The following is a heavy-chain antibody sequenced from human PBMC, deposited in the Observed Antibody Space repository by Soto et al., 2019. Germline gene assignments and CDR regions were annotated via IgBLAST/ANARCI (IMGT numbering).Heavy chain of an antibody. V-gene: IGHV3-15*01. CDR1: GFTFSNAW. CDR3: TTDDPINKY. J-gene: IGHJ4*02. Sequence: EVQLVESGGGLVKSGGSLRLSCAASGFTFSNAWMSWVRQAPGKGLEWVGRIKSKTDGGTTDYAAPVKGRFTISRDDSKNMLYLPMNSLETEDTALYYCTTDDPINKYWGQGTLVTVSS. CDR2: IKSKTDGGTT.